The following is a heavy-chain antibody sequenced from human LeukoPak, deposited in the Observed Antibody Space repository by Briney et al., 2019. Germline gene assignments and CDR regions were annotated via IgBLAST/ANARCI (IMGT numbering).Heavy chain of an antibody. D-gene: IGHD3-10*01. V-gene: IGHV1-2*02. CDR1: GYTFTGYY. CDR2: INPNSGGT. J-gene: IGHJ4*02. CDR3: ARGEFGETLFDY. Sequence: ASVKVSCKASGYTFTGYYMHWVRQAPGQGLEWMGWINPNSGGTNYAQKFQGRVTMTRDTSISTAYMELRSLRSDDTAVYYCARGEFGETLFDYWGQGTLVTVSS.